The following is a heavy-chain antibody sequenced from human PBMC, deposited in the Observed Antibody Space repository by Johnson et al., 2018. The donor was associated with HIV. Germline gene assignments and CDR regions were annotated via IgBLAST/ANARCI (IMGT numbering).Heavy chain of an antibody. D-gene: IGHD6-13*01. CDR2: IKEDGSED. V-gene: IGHV3-7*05. Sequence: EQLVESGGGLVQRGGSLRLSCAASGFIFNNYWMSWVRQAPGKGLEWLANIKEDGSEDYYVDSLKGRFTISRDNAKNLLYLQMNSLRAEDTAVYYCAKDGRNGIAAAEPPAFDIWGQGTMVTVSS. CDR3: AKDGRNGIAAAEPPAFDI. CDR1: GFIFNNYW. J-gene: IGHJ3*02.